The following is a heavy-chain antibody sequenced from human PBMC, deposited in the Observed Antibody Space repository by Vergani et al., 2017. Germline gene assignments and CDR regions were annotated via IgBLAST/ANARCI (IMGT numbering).Heavy chain of an antibody. CDR1: GYSFTSYW. CDR2: IYPGDSDT. CDR3: ARVNYGDSDHYYYYGMDV. Sequence: EVQLVQSGAEVKTPGESPKISCKRSGYSFTSYWIGWVRQMPGKGLEWMGIIYPGDSDTRYSPSFQGQLTISADKSISTAYLQWSGLKAADTAMYYCARVNYGDSDHYYYYGMDVWGQGTTVTASS. J-gene: IGHJ6*02. D-gene: IGHD4-17*01. V-gene: IGHV5-51*01.